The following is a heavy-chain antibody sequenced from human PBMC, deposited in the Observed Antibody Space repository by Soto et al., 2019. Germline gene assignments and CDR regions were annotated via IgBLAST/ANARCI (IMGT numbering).Heavy chain of an antibody. CDR1: GYTFTSYG. Sequence: QVQLVQSGAEVKKPGAAVKVSCKASGYTFTSYGISWVRQAPGQGLEWMGWISAYNGNTNYAQKLQGRVTMTTDTSTSTAYMELRSLRSDGTAVYYCARDSRITMIVVVITGMDVWGQGTTVTVSS. V-gene: IGHV1-18*04. CDR3: ARDSRITMIVVVITGMDV. J-gene: IGHJ6*02. CDR2: ISAYNGNT. D-gene: IGHD3-22*01.